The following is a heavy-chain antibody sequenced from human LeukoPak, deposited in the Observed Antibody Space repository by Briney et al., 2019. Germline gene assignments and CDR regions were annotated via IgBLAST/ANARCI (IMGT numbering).Heavy chain of an antibody. Sequence: ASVKASCKASGYTFTGSYIHWVRQAPGQGLEWMGWIKPNSGGTNYAQKFQGRVTMTRDTSISTAYMELSRLRSDDTAVYYCARGSIVGATFDYFDYWGQGTLVTVSS. J-gene: IGHJ4*02. CDR1: GYTFTGSY. CDR3: ARGSIVGATFDYFDY. CDR2: IKPNSGGT. D-gene: IGHD1-26*01. V-gene: IGHV1-2*02.